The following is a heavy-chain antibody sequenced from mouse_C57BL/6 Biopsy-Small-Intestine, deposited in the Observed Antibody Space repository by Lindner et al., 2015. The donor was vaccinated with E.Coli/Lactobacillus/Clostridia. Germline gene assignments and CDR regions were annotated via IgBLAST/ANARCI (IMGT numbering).Heavy chain of an antibody. CDR3: TTGAYYSKDY. CDR2: IDPEDGDT. V-gene: IGHV14-1*01. CDR1: GFNIKDYY. Sequence: VQLQRSGARACEARASVKLSCTASGFNIKDYYMHWVKQRPEQGLEWIGRIDPEDGDTEYAPKFQGKATMTADTSSNTAYLQLSSLTSEDTAVYYCTTGAYYSKDYWGQGTTLTVSS. J-gene: IGHJ2*01. D-gene: IGHD2-5*01.